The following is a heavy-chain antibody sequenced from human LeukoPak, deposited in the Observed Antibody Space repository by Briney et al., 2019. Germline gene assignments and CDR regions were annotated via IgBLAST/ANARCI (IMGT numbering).Heavy chain of an antibody. D-gene: IGHD3-22*01. Sequence: GGSLRLSCAASGFTFAEYTMHWVRQAPGKGLEWVSLISWNGARIHYGDSVKGRFTISRDNSKNTLYLQMNSLRAEDTAVYYCARDLSDYDSSGYYYYFDYWGQGTLVTVSS. V-gene: IGHV3-43*01. CDR1: GFTFAEYT. J-gene: IGHJ4*02. CDR3: ARDLSDYDSSGYYYYFDY. CDR2: ISWNGARI.